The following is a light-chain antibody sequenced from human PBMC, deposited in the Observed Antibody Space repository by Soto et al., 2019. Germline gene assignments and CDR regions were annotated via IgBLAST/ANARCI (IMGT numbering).Light chain of an antibody. CDR1: QSLLYSSNNKNY. CDR2: WAS. CDR3: QQYGSSPPFT. Sequence: DIVMTQSPDSLAVSLGERATINCKSSQSLLYSSNNKNYLTWYQHKPGQPPKLLIYWASTRESGVPDRFSGSGSGTDFTLTISSLQAEDVAVYYCQQYGSSPPFTFGPGTKVDIK. V-gene: IGKV4-1*01. J-gene: IGKJ3*01.